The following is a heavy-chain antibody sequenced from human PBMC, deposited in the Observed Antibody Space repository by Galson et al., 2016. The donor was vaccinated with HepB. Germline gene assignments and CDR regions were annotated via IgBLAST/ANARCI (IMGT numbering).Heavy chain of an antibody. CDR3: ATPYYDFWSGYNPFDY. Sequence: VKGRFTISRDNSKNTLYLQMNSLRAEDTAVYYCATPYYDFWSGYNPFDYWGQGALVTVSS. J-gene: IGHJ4*02. V-gene: IGHV3-30*03. D-gene: IGHD3-3*01.